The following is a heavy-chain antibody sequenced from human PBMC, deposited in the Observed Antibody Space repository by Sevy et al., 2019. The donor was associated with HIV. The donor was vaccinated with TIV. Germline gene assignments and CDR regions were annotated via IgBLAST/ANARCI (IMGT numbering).Heavy chain of an antibody. CDR1: TYTLTSYG. V-gene: IGHV1-3*01. D-gene: IGHD3-22*01. Sequence: ASVKVSCKASTYTLTSYGMHWVRQAPGQRPEWMGWMNAANGNTRYSQKFQDRVTITRDTSASTVYMELSSLRSEDKAVYYCARSRIYYYDASGYSDYWGQGTLVTVSS. J-gene: IGHJ4*02. CDR3: ARSRIYYYDASGYSDY. CDR2: MNAANGNT.